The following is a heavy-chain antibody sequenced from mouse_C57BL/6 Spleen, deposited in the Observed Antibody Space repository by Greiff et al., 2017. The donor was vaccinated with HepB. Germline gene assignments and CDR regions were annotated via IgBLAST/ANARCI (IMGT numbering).Heavy chain of an antibody. CDR3: ARDMRFAY. Sequence: EVKVVESGGGLVKPGGSLKLSCAASGFTFSSYAMSWVRQTPEKRLEWVATISDGGSYTYYPDNVKGRFTISRDNAKNNLYLQMSHLKSEDTAMYYCARDMRFAYWGQGTLVTVSA. D-gene: IGHD2-3*01. J-gene: IGHJ3*01. V-gene: IGHV5-4*01. CDR2: ISDGGSYT. CDR1: GFTFSSYA.